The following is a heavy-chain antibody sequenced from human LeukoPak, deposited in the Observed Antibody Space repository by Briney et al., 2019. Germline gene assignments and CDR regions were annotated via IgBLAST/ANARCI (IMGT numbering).Heavy chain of an antibody. V-gene: IGHV3-23*01. Sequence: GGSLRLSCAASGFTFSSYAMSWVRQAPGKGLEWVSAISGSGGSTYYADSVKGRFTISRDNSKNTLYLRMNSLRAEDTAVYYCAKAGHYYDSSGYEYYFDYWGQGTLVTVSS. J-gene: IGHJ4*02. CDR3: AKAGHYYDSSGYEYYFDY. CDR1: GFTFSSYA. D-gene: IGHD3-22*01. CDR2: ISGSGGST.